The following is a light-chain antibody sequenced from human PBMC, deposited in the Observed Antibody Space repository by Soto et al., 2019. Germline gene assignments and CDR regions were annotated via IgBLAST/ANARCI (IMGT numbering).Light chain of an antibody. CDR2: GAS. Sequence: EIVLTQSPGTLSLSPGERATLSCRASQSVSSSYLAWYQQKPGQAPRLLIYGASSRATGNPDRFSGSGSGTDFTLNIRTLKHADFTVYSSPQHGSPPNTSDHQTKLAIK. V-gene: IGKV3-20*01. J-gene: IGKJ2*01. CDR3: PQHGSPPNT. CDR1: QSVSSSY.